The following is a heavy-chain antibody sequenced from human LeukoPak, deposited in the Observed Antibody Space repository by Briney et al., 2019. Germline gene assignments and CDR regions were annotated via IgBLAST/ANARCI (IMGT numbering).Heavy chain of an antibody. CDR1: GGSISSGDYY. D-gene: IGHD3-22*01. J-gene: IGHJ3*02. Sequence: SQTLSLTCTVSGGSISSGDYYWSWIRQPPGKGLEWIGYIYYSGSTYYNPSLKSRVTISVDTSKNQFSLKLSSVTAADTAVYYCARDLLYYYDSSGDAFDIWGQGTMVTASS. CDR3: ARDLLYYYDSSGDAFDI. CDR2: IYYSGST. V-gene: IGHV4-30-4*08.